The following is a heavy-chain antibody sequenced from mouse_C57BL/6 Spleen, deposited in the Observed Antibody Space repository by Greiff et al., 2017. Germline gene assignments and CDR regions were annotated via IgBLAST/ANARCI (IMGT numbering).Heavy chain of an antibody. Sequence: QVQLQQPGAELVKPGASVKLSCKASGYTFTSYWMQWVKQRPGQGLEWIGEIDPSDSYTNYNQKFKGKATLTVDTSSSTAYMQLSSLTSEDSAVYYCARLANRDYDVGYFDVWGTGTTVTVSS. V-gene: IGHV1-50*01. CDR3: ARLANRDYDVGYFDV. CDR2: IDPSDSYT. J-gene: IGHJ1*03. D-gene: IGHD2-4*01. CDR1: GYTFTSYW.